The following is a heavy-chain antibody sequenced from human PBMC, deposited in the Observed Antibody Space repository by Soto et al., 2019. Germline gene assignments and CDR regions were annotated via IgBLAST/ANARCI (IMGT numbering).Heavy chain of an antibody. CDR3: ARGSSSFLDYYYYGMDV. D-gene: IGHD6-13*01. CDR2: IYPGDSDT. J-gene: IGHJ6*02. Sequence: PGEPLKISCKGSGYSFTSYWIGWVRQMPGKGLEWMGIIYPGDSDTRYSPSFQGQVTISADKSISTAYLQWSSLKASDTAMYYCARGSSSFLDYYYYGMDVWGRGTTVTVSS. V-gene: IGHV5-51*01. CDR1: GYSFTSYW.